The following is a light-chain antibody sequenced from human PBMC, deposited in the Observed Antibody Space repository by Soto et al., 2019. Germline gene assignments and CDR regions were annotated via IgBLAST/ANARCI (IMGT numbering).Light chain of an antibody. CDR1: SGHSSYA. J-gene: IGLJ3*02. Sequence: QLVLTQSPSASASLGASVKLTCTLSSGHSSYAIAWHQQQPEKGPRYLMKLNSDGSHSKGDGIPDRFSGSSSGAERYLTISSLQSEDEADYYCQPWGTGRNWVFGGGTKVTVL. V-gene: IGLV4-69*01. CDR3: QPWGTGRNWV. CDR2: LNSDGSH.